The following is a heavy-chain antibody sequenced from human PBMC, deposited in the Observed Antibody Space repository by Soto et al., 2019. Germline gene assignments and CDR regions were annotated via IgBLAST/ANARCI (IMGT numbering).Heavy chain of an antibody. CDR3: ARVRSSGTTVTTVDY. J-gene: IGHJ4*02. CDR2: ISANNGNT. V-gene: IGHV1-18*01. D-gene: IGHD4-17*01. Sequence: GASVKVSCKASGGTFSSYAISWVRQAPGQGLEWMGGISANNGNTNYAQKLQGRVTMTTDTSTSTAYMELRSLRSDDTAVYYCARVRSSGTTVTTVDYWGQGTLVTVSS. CDR1: GGTFSSYA.